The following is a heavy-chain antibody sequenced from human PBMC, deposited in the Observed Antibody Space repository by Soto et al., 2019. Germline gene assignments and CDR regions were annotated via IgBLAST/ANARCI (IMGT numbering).Heavy chain of an antibody. J-gene: IGHJ4*02. CDR2: ISGSGGST. CDR1: GFTFSSYA. D-gene: IGHD3-10*01. V-gene: IGHV3-23*01. Sequence: GGSLRLSCAASGFTFSSYAMSWVRQAPGKGLEWVSAISGSGGSTYYADSVKGRFTISRDNSKNTLYLQMNSLRAEDTAVYYCAILPPLYYYGSGSYYKLIHYWGQGTLVTVSS. CDR3: AILPPLYYYGSGSYYKLIHY.